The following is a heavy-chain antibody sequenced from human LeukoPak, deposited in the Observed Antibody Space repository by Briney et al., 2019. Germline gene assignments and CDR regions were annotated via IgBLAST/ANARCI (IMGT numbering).Heavy chain of an antibody. V-gene: IGHV4-59*08. CDR3: ARRGYFDS. CDR1: GGSISTYY. Sequence: SETLSLTCTVSGGSISTYYWSWLRQPPGKGLEWIGYIFYTGSTTYNPSLQGRVTISVDTSKNQFSLKLSSVTAADTAVYYCARRGYFDSWGQGTLVTVSS. CDR2: IFYTGST. J-gene: IGHJ4*02.